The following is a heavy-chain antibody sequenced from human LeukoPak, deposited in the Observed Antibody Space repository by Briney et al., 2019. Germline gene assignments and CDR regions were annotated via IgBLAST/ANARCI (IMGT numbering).Heavy chain of an antibody. V-gene: IGHV1-8*01. J-gene: IGHJ6*04. D-gene: IGHD3-3*01. CDR1: GYTVNSYD. CDR3: ARGEGVGLPMDV. Sequence: VASVNVSCKASGYTVNSYDINWVRQATGQGLEWMGWMNPNSGNTGYAQKFQGRVTMTRNTSISTAYMELSSLRSEDTAVYYCARGEGVGLPMDVWGKGTTVTVSS. CDR2: MNPNSGNT.